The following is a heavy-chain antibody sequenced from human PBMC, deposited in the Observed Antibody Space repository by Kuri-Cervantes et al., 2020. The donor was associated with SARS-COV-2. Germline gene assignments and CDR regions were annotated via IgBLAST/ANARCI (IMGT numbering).Heavy chain of an antibody. CDR1: GFTFSNYW. Sequence: GGSLRLSCAASGFTFSNYWMHWVRQAPGKGLVWVSRTNTDGSSTSYADSVKGRFTISRDNAKNTLYLQMNSLRAEDTAVYYCARAGTSGSYLGYWGQGTLVTVSS. D-gene: IGHD1-26*01. V-gene: IGHV3-74*01. CDR2: TNTDGSST. CDR3: ARAGTSGSYLGY. J-gene: IGHJ4*02.